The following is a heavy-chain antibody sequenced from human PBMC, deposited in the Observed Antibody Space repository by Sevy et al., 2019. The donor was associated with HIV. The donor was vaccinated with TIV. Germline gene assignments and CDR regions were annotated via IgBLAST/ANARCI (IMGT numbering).Heavy chain of an antibody. D-gene: IGHD3-22*01. CDR1: GGSISGHY. CDR2: IYDSGSS. CDR3: ARGGALTYYDTTGFQNYFDS. J-gene: IGHJ4*02. V-gene: IGHV4-59*11. Sequence: SETLSLTCAISGGSISGHYWGWIRQPPGKGLEWIAYIYDSGSSNYNPALSGRVTISVDTSKNPFSLRLSSVTAADTAVYYCARGGALTYYDTTGFQNYFDSWGPGTLVTVSS.